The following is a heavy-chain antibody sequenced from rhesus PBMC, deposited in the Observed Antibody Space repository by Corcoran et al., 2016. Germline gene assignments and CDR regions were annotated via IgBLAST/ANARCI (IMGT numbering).Heavy chain of an antibody. D-gene: IGHD6-13*01. CDR2: ISNGGDTT. J-gene: IGHJ4*01. V-gene: IGHV3-59*01. CDR3: ARDKGITAGRGWTNYFDY. Sequence: EVQLVESGGGLVQPGGSLRLSCAASGFTFSAYHRPWVRQASGKGLEWVSRISNGGDTTWYADSVKGRFTISRENAKNTLYLQMDSLRAEDTALYYCARDKGITAGRGWTNYFDYWGQGVLVTVSS. CDR1: GFTFSAYH.